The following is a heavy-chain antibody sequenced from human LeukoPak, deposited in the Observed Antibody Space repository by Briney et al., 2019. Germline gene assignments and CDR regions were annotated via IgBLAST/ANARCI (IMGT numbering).Heavy chain of an antibody. Sequence: SETLSLTCTVSGGSISSSSYYWGWLRQPPGKGLEWIGSIYYSGSTYYNPSLKSRVTISVDTSKNQFSLKLSSVTAADTAVYYCARHRRPEEDYYDSSGYSPFDYWGQGTLVTVSS. J-gene: IGHJ4*02. CDR1: GGSISSSSYY. V-gene: IGHV4-39*01. CDR2: IYYSGST. D-gene: IGHD3-22*01. CDR3: ARHRRPEEDYYDSSGYSPFDY.